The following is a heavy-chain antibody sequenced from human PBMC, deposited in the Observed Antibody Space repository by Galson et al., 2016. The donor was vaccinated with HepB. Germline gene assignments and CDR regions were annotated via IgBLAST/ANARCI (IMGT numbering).Heavy chain of an antibody. CDR3: ANFQVDCISRSCYGNGMDV. D-gene: IGHD2-2*01. V-gene: IGHV3-9*01. CDR1: GFTFNAYP. CDR2: ISASSGNI. Sequence: SLKLSCAASGFTFNAYPIHWVRQAPGQSLEWVSWISASSGNIGYADSVKGRVTISRDTAKNSLYLQMNSLRAEDTALYYCANFQVDCISRSCYGNGMDVWGQGTPVTVSS. J-gene: IGHJ6*02.